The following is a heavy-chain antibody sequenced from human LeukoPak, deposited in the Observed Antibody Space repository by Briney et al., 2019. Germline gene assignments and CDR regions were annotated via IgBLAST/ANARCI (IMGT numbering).Heavy chain of an antibody. D-gene: IGHD3-3*01. CDR2: IFYSGNT. J-gene: IGHJ6*03. CDR1: GGSISSSSYY. Sequence: SETLSLTCTVSGGSISSSSYYWGWIRQPPGKGLEWIGSIFYSGNTYDNPSLKSRVTISVDTSKNQFSLKLNSVTAADTAVYYCARKTYYDFWSGLGHYYYMDVWGKGTTVTVSS. CDR3: ARKTYYDFWSGLGHYYYMDV. V-gene: IGHV4-39*07.